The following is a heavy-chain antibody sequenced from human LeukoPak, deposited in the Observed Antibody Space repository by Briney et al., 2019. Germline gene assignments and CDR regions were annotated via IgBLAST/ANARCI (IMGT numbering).Heavy chain of an antibody. V-gene: IGHV4-31*03. CDR3: ARESLQQPIDY. D-gene: IGHD6-13*01. Sequence: TLSLTCTVSGGSISSGGYYWSWIRQHPGKGLEWIGYIYYSGSTYYNPSLKSRVTISVDTSKNQFSLKLSSVTAADTAVYYCARESLQQPIDYWGQGTLVTVSS. J-gene: IGHJ4*02. CDR1: GGSISSGGYY. CDR2: IYYSGST.